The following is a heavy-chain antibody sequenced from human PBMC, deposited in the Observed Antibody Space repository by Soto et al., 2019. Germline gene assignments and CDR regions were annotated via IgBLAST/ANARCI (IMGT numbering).Heavy chain of an antibody. V-gene: IGHV4-59*01. CDR2: IYYLGST. CDR3: ERDGYDGSGSPYPAY. CDR1: GGSMSEYF. J-gene: IGHJ4*02. Sequence: SETLSHTYSVSGGSMSEYFSSWIRQSPGKGLEWIGYIYYLGSTDYNPSLKSRVTISVDTSKRQFSLRLTSVTAADTAVYYCERDGYDGSGSPYPAYWGPGTQVTVS. D-gene: IGHD3-10*01.